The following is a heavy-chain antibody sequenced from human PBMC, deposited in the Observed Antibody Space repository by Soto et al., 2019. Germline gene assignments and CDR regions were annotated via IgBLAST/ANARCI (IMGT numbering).Heavy chain of an antibody. J-gene: IGHJ3*02. CDR1: GFTFSSYA. CDR2: ISGSGATT. V-gene: IGHV3-23*01. D-gene: IGHD4-17*01. Sequence: EVQLLESGGGLVQPGGSLRLSCAASGFTFSSYAMSWVRQAPGKGLEWVSLISGSGATTDYADSVKGRFTISTDNSKNTLYQQLTSLRGEGTSVYYCARLTVPTSDDGFAIWGPGTMVTASS. CDR3: ARLTVPTSDDGFAI.